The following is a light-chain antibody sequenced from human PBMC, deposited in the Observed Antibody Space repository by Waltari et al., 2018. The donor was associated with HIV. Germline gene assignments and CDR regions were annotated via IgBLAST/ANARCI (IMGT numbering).Light chain of an antibody. CDR2: RND. V-gene: IGLV1-47*01. Sequence: QSVLTQPPSASGTPGQRVTISCSGGRSNIGSTYVFWYQLLPGTAPKLLVYRNDQRPSGVPDRLSGSKSGTSASLAISGLRSEDEADYYCAAWDDSLSGYVFGTGTKVTVL. CDR1: RSNIGSTY. CDR3: AAWDDSLSGYV. J-gene: IGLJ1*01.